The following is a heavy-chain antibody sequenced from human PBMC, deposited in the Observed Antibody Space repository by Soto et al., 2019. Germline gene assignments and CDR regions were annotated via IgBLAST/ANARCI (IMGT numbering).Heavy chain of an antibody. CDR1: GFTFDDYA. CDR3: AKERRTSQWLVPSREEFDY. CDR2: ISWNSGSI. J-gene: IGHJ4*02. D-gene: IGHD6-19*01. Sequence: GGSLRLSCAASGFTFDDYAMHWVRQAPGKGLEWVSGISWNSGSIGYADSVKGRFTISRDNAKNSLYLQMNSLRAEDTALYYCAKERRTSQWLVPSREEFDYWGQGT. V-gene: IGHV3-9*01.